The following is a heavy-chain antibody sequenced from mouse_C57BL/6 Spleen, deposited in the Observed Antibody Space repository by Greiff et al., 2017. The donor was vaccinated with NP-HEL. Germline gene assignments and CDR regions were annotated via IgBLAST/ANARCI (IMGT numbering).Heavy chain of an antibody. CDR3: AIDSSGYLYYFDY. Sequence: VQLQESGAELVKPGASVKISCKASGYAFSSYWMNWVKQRPGKGLEWIGQIYPGDGDTNSNGKFKGKATLTADKSSSTAYMQLSSLTSEDSAVYFCAIDSSGYLYYFDYWGQGTTLTVSS. CDR2: IYPGDGDT. J-gene: IGHJ2*01. CDR1: GYAFSSYW. V-gene: IGHV1-80*01. D-gene: IGHD3-2*02.